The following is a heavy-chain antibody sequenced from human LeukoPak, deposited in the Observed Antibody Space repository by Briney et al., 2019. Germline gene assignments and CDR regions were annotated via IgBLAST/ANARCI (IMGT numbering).Heavy chain of an antibody. CDR2: INPNSGGT. CDR3: ARDGIAVADNNWFDP. V-gene: IGHV1-2*02. CDR1: GYTFTSYY. Sequence: ASVTVSCKASGYTFTSYYIHWVRQAPGQGLEWMGWINPNSGGTNYAQKFQGRVTMTRDTSISTAYMELSRLRSDDTAVYYCARDGIAVADNNWFDPWGQGTLVTVSS. D-gene: IGHD6-19*01. J-gene: IGHJ5*02.